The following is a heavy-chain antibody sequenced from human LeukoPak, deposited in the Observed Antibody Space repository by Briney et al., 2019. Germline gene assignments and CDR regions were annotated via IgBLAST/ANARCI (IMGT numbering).Heavy chain of an antibody. V-gene: IGHV4-59*08. J-gene: IGHJ4*02. CDR2: IYYSGST. Sequence: SETLSLTCTVSGGSISSYYWSWIRRPPGKGLEWIGSIYYSGSTNYNPSLKSRVTISVDTSKNQFSLKLSSVTAADTAVYYCARGPYYDFWSGYPYFDYWGQGILVTVSS. CDR3: ARGPYYDFWSGYPYFDY. D-gene: IGHD3-3*01. CDR1: GGSISSYY.